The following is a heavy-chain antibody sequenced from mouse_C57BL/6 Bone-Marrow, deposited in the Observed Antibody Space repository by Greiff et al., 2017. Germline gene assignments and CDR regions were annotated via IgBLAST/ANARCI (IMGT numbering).Heavy chain of an antibody. CDR2: IDPSDSYT. CDR3: ARSALLLRPYYFDY. J-gene: IGHJ2*01. V-gene: IGHV1-50*01. D-gene: IGHD1-1*01. Sequence: QVQLQQPGAELVKPGASVKLSCKASGYTFTSYWMQWVKQRPGQGLEWIGEIDPSDSYTNYNQKFKGKATLTVDTSSSTAYMQLSSLTSEDSAVYYCARSALLLRPYYFDYWGQGTTLTVSS. CDR1: GYTFTSYW.